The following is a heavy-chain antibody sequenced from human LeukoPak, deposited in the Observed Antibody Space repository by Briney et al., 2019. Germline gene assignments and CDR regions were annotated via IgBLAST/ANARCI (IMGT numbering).Heavy chain of an antibody. V-gene: IGHV3-30*02. CDR1: GFTFRTYG. CDR3: AKGGGYCSSTSCYGDSDAFDI. D-gene: IGHD2-2*01. CDR2: LWFDGSHQ. J-gene: IGHJ3*02. Sequence: GGSLRLSCAASGFTFRTYGMHWVRQTPGKGLEWVAFLWFDGSHQYYADSVRGRFTISRDNSKNTLYLQMNSLRAEDTAVYYCAKGGGYCSSTSCYGDSDAFDIWGQGTMVTVSS.